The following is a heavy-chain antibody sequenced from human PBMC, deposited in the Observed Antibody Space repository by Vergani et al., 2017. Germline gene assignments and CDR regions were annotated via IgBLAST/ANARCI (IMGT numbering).Heavy chain of an antibody. CDR1: GGTFSSYT. CDR2: IIPILGIA. D-gene: IGHD3-22*01. Sequence: QVQLVQSGAEVKKPGSSVKVSCKASGGTFSSYTISWVRQAPGQGLEWMGRIIPILGIANYAQKFQGRVTITADKSTSTAYMELSSLGSEDTAVYYCAGEGNYYDSTGFGPGGTFGWGPGTLVTVSS. V-gene: IGHV1-69*08. J-gene: IGHJ4*02. CDR3: AGEGNYYDSTGFGPGGTFG.